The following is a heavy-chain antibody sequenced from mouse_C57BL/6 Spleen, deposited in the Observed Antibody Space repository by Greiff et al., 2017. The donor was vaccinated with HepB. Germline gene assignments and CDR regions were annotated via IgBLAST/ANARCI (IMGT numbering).Heavy chain of an antibody. CDR1: GFTFSDFY. CDR2: SRNKANDYTT. V-gene: IGHV7-1*01. J-gene: IGHJ1*03. D-gene: IGHD1-1*01. Sequence: EVKLVESGGGLVQSGRSLRLSCATSGFTFSDFYMEWVRQAPGKGLEWIAASRNKANDYTTEYSASVKGRFIVSRDTSQSILYLQMNALRAEDTAIDYCARYAYLYGSSLHWYFDVWGTGTTVTVSS. CDR3: ARYAYLYGSSLHWYFDV.